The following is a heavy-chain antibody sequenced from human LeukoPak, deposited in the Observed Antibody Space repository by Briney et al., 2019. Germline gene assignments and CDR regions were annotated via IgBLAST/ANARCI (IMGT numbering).Heavy chain of an antibody. Sequence: ASVKVSCKASGYTFTGYYMHWVRQAPGQGLEWMGRINPNSGGTNYAQKFQGRVTMTRDTSISTAYMELSRLRSDDTAVYYCARVDRLGELFPLFDYWGQGTLVTVSS. CDR2: INPNSGGT. CDR3: ARVDRLGELFPLFDY. J-gene: IGHJ4*02. V-gene: IGHV1-2*06. CDR1: GYTFTGYY. D-gene: IGHD3-16*01.